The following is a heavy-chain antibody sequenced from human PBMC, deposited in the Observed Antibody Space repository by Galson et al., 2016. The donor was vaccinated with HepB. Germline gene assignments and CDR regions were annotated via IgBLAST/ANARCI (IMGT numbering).Heavy chain of an antibody. CDR1: GYTFINYF. Sequence: SVKVSCKASGYTFINYFIHWVRQAPGQGLEWMGIINPGHGGTTYAQRFRGRLTMTTDTSTGTAYMELRSLRSDDTAVYYCARDRTYCSGGTCYGYNDYWGQGTRVTVSS. V-gene: IGHV1-46*01. CDR3: ARDRTYCSGGTCYGYNDY. J-gene: IGHJ4*02. CDR2: INPGHGGT. D-gene: IGHD2-15*01.